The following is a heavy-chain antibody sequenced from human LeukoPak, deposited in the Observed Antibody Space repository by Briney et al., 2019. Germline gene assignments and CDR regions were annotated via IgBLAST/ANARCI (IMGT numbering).Heavy chain of an antibody. Sequence: ASVKVSCKASGYTFTGYYMHWVRQAPGQGLERMGWINPNSGGTNYAQKFQGRVTMTRDTSISTAYMELSRLRSDDTAVYYCARTDGIVVVTASVAVFDPWGQGTLVTVSS. D-gene: IGHD2-21*02. V-gene: IGHV1-2*02. J-gene: IGHJ5*02. CDR1: GYTFTGYY. CDR2: INPNSGGT. CDR3: ARTDGIVVVTASVAVFDP.